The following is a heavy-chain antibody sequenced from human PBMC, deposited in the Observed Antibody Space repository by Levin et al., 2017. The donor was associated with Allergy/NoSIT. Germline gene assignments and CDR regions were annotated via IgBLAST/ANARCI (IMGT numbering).Heavy chain of an antibody. Sequence: GESLKISCAASGFTVSANYMSWVRQAPGKGLEWVSIIYSGGSTYYADSVKGRFTISRDNSKNTLYLQMNGLRAEDTAVYYCARGESGYYTDWGQGTLVTVSS. J-gene: IGHJ4*02. CDR3: ARGESGYYTD. CDR1: GFTVSANY. D-gene: IGHD3-3*01. V-gene: IGHV3-66*01. CDR2: IYSGGST.